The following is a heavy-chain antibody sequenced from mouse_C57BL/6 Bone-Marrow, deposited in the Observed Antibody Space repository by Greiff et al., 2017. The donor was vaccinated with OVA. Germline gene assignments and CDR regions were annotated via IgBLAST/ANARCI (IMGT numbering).Heavy chain of an antibody. D-gene: IGHD2-3*01. Sequence: VKLVESGPELVKPGASVKLSCKASGYTFTSYDINWVKQRPGQGLEWIGWIYPRDGSTKYNEKFKGKATLTVDTSSSTAYMELHSLTSEDSAVYFCANGWLLPPYYFDYWGQGTTLTVSS. J-gene: IGHJ2*01. CDR2: IYPRDGST. CDR1: GYTFTSYD. V-gene: IGHV1-85*01. CDR3: ANGWLLPPYYFDY.